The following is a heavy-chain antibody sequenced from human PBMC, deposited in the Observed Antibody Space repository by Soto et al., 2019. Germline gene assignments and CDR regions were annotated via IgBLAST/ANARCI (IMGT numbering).Heavy chain of an antibody. V-gene: IGHV4-30-4*01. D-gene: IGHD3-22*01. Sequence: PSETLSLTCTVAGGSISSGDYYWSWIRQPPGKGLEWIGYIYYSGSTYYNPSLKSRVTISVDTSKNQFSLKLSSVTAADTAVYYCARGGYDSSGYQYFQHWGQGTLVTVS. J-gene: IGHJ1*01. CDR2: IYYSGST. CDR3: ARGGYDSSGYQYFQH. CDR1: GGSISSGDYY.